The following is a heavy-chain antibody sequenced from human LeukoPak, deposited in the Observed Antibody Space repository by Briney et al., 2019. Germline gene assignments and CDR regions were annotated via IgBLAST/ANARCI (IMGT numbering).Heavy chain of an antibody. J-gene: IGHJ4*02. CDR1: GGSFSGYH. CDR2: INHSGST. CDR3: ARRPDGFDY. D-gene: IGHD5-24*01. V-gene: IGHV4-34*01. Sequence: KPSETLSLTCDVYGGSFSGYHWSWIRQPPGKGLEWIGEINHSGSTNYNPSLKNRVTISVDTSKNQFPLKVSSVTAADTAVYYCARRPDGFDYWGQGTLVTVSS.